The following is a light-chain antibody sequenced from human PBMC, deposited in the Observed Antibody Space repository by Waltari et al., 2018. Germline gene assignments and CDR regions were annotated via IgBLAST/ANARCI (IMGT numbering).Light chain of an antibody. Sequence: DIVMTQSPDSLAVSLGERATLNCKSRQSVLYSSNNKNYLAWYQQKPGQPPKLLIYWASTRESGVPDRFSGSGSGTDFTLTISSLQAADVAVYYCQQYYSTPPTFGGGTKVEIK. J-gene: IGKJ4*01. CDR2: WAS. CDR1: QSVLYSSNNKNY. V-gene: IGKV4-1*01. CDR3: QQYYSTPPT.